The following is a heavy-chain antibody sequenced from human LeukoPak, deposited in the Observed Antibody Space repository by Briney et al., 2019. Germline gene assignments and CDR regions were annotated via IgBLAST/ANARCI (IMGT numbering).Heavy chain of an antibody. D-gene: IGHD1-26*01. Sequence: PGGSLRLSCTASGFTFGDYAMSWVRQAPGKGLEWVGFIRSKTYGGTAEYAASVKGRFTISRDDSKSIAYLQMNRLKTEDTAVYCCKSAGSYYWGQGTLVIVSS. J-gene: IGHJ4*02. CDR1: GFTFGDYA. CDR2: IRSKTYGGTA. CDR3: KSAGSYY. V-gene: IGHV3-49*04.